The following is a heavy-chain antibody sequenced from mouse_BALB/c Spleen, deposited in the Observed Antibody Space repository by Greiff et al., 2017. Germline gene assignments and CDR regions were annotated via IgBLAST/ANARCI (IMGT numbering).Heavy chain of an antibody. Sequence: EVQLQQSGAELVKPGASVKLSCTASGFNIKDTYMHWVKQRPEQGLEWIGRIDPANGNTKYDPKFQGKATITADTSSNTAYLQLSSLTSEDTAVYYCASREGYDAMDYWGQGTSVTVSS. CDR2: IDPANGNT. V-gene: IGHV14-3*02. J-gene: IGHJ4*01. CDR3: ASREGYDAMDY. CDR1: GFNIKDTY.